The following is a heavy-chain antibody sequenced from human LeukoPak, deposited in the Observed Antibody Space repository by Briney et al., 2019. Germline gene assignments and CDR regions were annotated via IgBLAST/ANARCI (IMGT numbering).Heavy chain of an antibody. Sequence: GGSLRHSCATSGFTFASFDMNWVRQAPGKGLEWVSTISTGSNYIYYAGSVKGRFTISRDNAKGSLYLQMSSLRAEDTAIYYCAKNVESKTLIRRSWFDPWGQGTLVTVSS. CDR3: AKNVESKTLIRRSWFDP. V-gene: IGHV3-21*01. J-gene: IGHJ5*02. CDR1: GFTFASFD. CDR2: ISTGSNYI. D-gene: IGHD2-21*01.